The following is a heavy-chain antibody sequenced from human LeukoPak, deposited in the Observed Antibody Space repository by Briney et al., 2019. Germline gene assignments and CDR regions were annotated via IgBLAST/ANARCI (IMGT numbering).Heavy chain of an antibody. CDR2: ISGSGGST. Sequence: GGSLRLSCAASGFSFRSYAMSWVRQAPGEGLEWVSTISGSGGSTYYADSEKGRFTISRDNSKNTLYLQVNSLRAEDTAVYYCAKDPRYSDYVNWFDPWGQGTLVTVSS. J-gene: IGHJ5*02. D-gene: IGHD4-11*01. V-gene: IGHV3-23*01. CDR3: AKDPRYSDYVNWFDP. CDR1: GFSFRSYA.